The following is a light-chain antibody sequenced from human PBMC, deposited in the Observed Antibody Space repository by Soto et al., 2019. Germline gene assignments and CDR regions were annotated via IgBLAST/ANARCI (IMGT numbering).Light chain of an antibody. V-gene: IGLV2-14*03. J-gene: IGLJ3*02. CDR1: SSDVGGYNY. CDR3: SSYSRSSTRVV. CDR2: DIN. Sequence: QSALTQPASVPGSPGQSITISCTGTSSDVGGYNYVSWYQQYPGKAPKLMIYDINNRPSGVSDRFFGSKSDNTASLTISGLRAEDEADYYCSSYSRSSTRVVFGGGTKLTVL.